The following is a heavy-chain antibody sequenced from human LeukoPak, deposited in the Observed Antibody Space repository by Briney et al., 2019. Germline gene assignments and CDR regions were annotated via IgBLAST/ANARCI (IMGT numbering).Heavy chain of an antibody. V-gene: IGHV3-66*04. CDR2: IYSGGST. D-gene: IGHD4-17*01. CDR3: ARRGYGDYAPFDY. Sequence: GGSLRLSCAVSGFTVSSNYMSWVRQAPGQGLEWVSIIYSGGSTSYADSVKGRFTISRDNIKNTLYLQMNSLRAEDTAVYYCARRGYGDYAPFDYWGQGALVTVSS. J-gene: IGHJ4*02. CDR1: GFTVSSNY.